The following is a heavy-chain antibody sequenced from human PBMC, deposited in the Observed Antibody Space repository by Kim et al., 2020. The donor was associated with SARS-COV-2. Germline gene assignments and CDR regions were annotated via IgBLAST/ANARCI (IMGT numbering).Heavy chain of an antibody. J-gene: IGHJ5*02. CDR2: INHSGST. CDR1: GGSFSGYY. Sequence: SETLSLTCAVYGGSFSGYYWSWIRQPPGKGLEWIGEINHSGSTNYNPSLKSRVTISVDTSKNQFSLKLSSVTAADTAVYYCARGLRYSSSSGNWFDPWGQGTLVTVSS. CDR3: ARGLRYSSSSGNWFDP. V-gene: IGHV4-34*01. D-gene: IGHD6-6*01.